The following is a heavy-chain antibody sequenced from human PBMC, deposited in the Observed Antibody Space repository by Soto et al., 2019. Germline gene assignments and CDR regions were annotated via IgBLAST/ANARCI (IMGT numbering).Heavy chain of an antibody. CDR1: GSNFIVQY. Sequence: ACATVLCERGGSNFIVQYLNRVRKATGVGLEWMGWINPDTGATNYAQKFQGRVTLSRDSSITTVYMDLSILTPDETAVYYCASVVDTTHFGVELIRQWGQGT. CDR3: ASVVDTTHFGVELIRQ. CDR2: INPDTGAT. V-gene: IGHV1-2*02. J-gene: IGHJ4*02. D-gene: IGHD3-3*01.